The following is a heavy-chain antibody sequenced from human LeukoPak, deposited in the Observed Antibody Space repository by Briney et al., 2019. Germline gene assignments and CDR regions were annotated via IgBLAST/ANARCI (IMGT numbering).Heavy chain of an antibody. CDR3: AGLTDIVVVPAAMTAAFDI. V-gene: IGHV3-48*03. CDR1: GFTFSSYE. D-gene: IGHD2-2*01. Sequence: GGSLRLSCAASGFTFSSYEMNWVRQAPGKGLEWVSYISSSGSTIYYADSVKGRFTISRDNAKNSLYLQMNSLRAEATAAYYCAGLTDIVVVPAAMTAAFDIWGQGTMVTVSS. CDR2: ISSSGSTI. J-gene: IGHJ3*02.